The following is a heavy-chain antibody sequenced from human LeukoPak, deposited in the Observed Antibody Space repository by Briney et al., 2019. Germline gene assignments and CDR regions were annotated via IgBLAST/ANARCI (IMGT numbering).Heavy chain of an antibody. CDR2: ISGSSSQV. J-gene: IGHJ3*02. CDR1: GFRFSIYN. V-gene: IGHV3-21*01. Sequence: GGSLRLSCEASGFRFSIYNMNWVRLAPGKGLEWVSSISGSSSQVWYADSVKGRFTSSRDNAKNSLYLQMSSLRVEDTAVYFCAKDRFDYDSSGYPYDIWGQGTMVTVSP. D-gene: IGHD3-22*01. CDR3: AKDRFDYDSSGYPYDI.